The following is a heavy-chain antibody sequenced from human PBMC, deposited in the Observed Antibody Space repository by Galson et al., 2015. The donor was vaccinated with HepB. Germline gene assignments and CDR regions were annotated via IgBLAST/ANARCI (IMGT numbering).Heavy chain of an antibody. J-gene: IGHJ4*02. CDR3: AKDKGDIVVVPATIILDY. CDR1: GFTFSSYG. CDR2: ISYDGSNK. V-gene: IGHV3-30*18. D-gene: IGHD2-2*01. Sequence: SLRLSCAASGFTFSSYGMHWVRQAPGKGLEWVAVISYDGSNKYYADSVKGRFTISRDNSKNTLYLQMNSLRAEDTAVYYCAKDKGDIVVVPATIILDYWGQGTLVTVSS.